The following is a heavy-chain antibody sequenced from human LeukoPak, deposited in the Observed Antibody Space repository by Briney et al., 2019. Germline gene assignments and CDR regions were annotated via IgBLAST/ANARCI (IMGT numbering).Heavy chain of an antibody. CDR3: ARAGDGSGSYDNADYDY. CDR2: IYYSGST. V-gene: IGHV4-59*12. Sequence: SETLSLTCTVSGDSISSYYWSWMRQPPGKGLEWIGYIYYSGSTNCKPSLKSRVTISVDTSKNQFSLKLSSVTAADTAVYYCARAGDGSGSYDNADYDYWGQGTLVTVSS. D-gene: IGHD3-10*01. J-gene: IGHJ4*02. CDR1: GDSISSYY.